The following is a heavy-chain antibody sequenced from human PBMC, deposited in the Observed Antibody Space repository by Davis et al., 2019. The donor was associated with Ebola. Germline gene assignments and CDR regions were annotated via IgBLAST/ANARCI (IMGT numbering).Heavy chain of an antibody. V-gene: IGHV3-30*02. J-gene: IGHJ6*04. CDR1: GLTFSRYG. CDR2: IWYDGRNS. Sequence: GESLKISCVVSGLTFSRYGMHWVRQAPGKGLERVAFIWYDGRNSHYIDSVKGRFTISRDNSKNTLYLQMNSLRAEDTAVYYCARATGMDVWGKGTTVTVSS. D-gene: IGHD4-17*01. CDR3: ARATGMDV.